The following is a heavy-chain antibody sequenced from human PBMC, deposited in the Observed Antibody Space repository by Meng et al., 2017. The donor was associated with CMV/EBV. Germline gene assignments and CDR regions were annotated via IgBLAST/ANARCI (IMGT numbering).Heavy chain of an antibody. CDR2: ISSSGSTI. J-gene: IGHJ6*02. Sequence: GGSLRLSCAASGFTFSDYYMSWIRQAPGKGLEWVSYISSSGSTIYYADSVKGRFTISRDNAKNSLYLQMNSLRAEDTAVYYCARDLESLYYYYGMDVWGQGTTVTVSS. V-gene: IGHV3-11*04. D-gene: IGHD3-3*01. CDR1: GFTFSDYY. CDR3: ARDLESLYYYYGMDV.